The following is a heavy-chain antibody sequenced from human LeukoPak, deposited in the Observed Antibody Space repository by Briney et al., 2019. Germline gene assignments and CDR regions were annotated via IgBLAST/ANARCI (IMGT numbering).Heavy chain of an antibody. CDR1: GGSISSYY. CDR3: ARGYCSGGTCYVKPDY. D-gene: IGHD2-15*01. J-gene: IGHJ4*02. CDR2: FYSSGRT. V-gene: IGHV4-59*01. Sequence: SETLSLTCTVSGGSISSYYWSWIRQPPGKGLEWMGYFYSSGRTNYNPSLKSRVTISVDTSKSQFSQRLTSVTAADTAVYYRARGYCSGGTCYVKPDYWGQGTLVTLST.